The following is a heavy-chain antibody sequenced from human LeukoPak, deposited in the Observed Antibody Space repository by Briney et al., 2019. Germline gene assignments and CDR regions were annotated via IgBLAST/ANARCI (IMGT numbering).Heavy chain of an antibody. J-gene: IGHJ6*02. CDR2: IYSGGST. Sequence: PSETLSLTCTVSGDSISNSNSYWGWVRQPPGKGLEWVSVIYSGGSTYLADSVKGRFTISRDNSKNTLYLQMNRLRAEDTAVYFCARVASTSPHCYGMDVWGQGTTVTVSS. CDR3: ARVASTSPHCYGMDV. CDR1: GDSISNSNSY. V-gene: IGHV3-53*01.